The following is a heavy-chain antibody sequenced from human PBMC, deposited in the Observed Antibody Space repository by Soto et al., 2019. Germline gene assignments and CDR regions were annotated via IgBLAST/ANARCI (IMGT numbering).Heavy chain of an antibody. D-gene: IGHD6-13*01. Sequence: GGSLRLSCAASGFSFSSYWMSWVRQAPGKGLEWVANINEDGSEKNYVDSVKGRFTISRDDAKNSLYLQMNSLRDEDTAVYYCVRNEAPGIYWGQGTLVTVSS. V-gene: IGHV3-7*01. CDR1: GFSFSSYW. CDR2: INEDGSEK. J-gene: IGHJ1*01. CDR3: VRNEAPGIY.